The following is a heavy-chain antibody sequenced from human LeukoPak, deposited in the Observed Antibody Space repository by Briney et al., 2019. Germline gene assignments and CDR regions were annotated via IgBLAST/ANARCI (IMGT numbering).Heavy chain of an antibody. D-gene: IGHD5-12*01. CDR1: GFTFTSSA. J-gene: IGHJ4*02. CDR2: IVVGSGNT. V-gene: IGHV1-58*02. CDR3: AAGGTGYSGYVAFDY. Sequence: ASVKVSCKASGFTFTSSAMQWVRQARGQRLEWIGWIVVGSGNTNYAQKFQERVTITRDMSTSTAYMELSSLRSEDTAVYYCAAGGTGYSGYVAFDYWGQGTLVTVSS.